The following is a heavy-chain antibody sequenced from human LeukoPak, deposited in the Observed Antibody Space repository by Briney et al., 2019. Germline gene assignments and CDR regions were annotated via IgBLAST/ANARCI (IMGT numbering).Heavy chain of an antibody. Sequence: ASVKVSCKASGYTFTSYYMHWVRQAPGQGLEWMGIINPSGGRTSYAQKFQGRVTMTRDMSTSTVYMELSSLRSEDTAVYYCARGLRYCSGGSCPSLYYWGQGTLVTVSS. D-gene: IGHD2-15*01. CDR3: ARGLRYCSGGSCPSLYY. V-gene: IGHV1-46*01. CDR1: GYTFTSYY. J-gene: IGHJ4*02. CDR2: INPSGGRT.